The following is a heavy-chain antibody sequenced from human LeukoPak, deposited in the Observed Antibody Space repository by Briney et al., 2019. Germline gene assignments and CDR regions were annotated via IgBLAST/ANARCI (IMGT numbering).Heavy chain of an antibody. CDR3: ARDGGERYCSSTSCFFP. CDR2: IIPIFGTA. Sequence: SVKVSCKASGYTFTGYYMHWVRQAPGQGLEWMGGIIPIFGTANYAQKFQGRVTITADESTSTAYMELSSLRSEDTAVYYCARDGGERYCSSTSCFFPWGQGTLVTVSS. CDR1: GYTFTGYY. V-gene: IGHV1-69*13. J-gene: IGHJ4*02. D-gene: IGHD2-2*01.